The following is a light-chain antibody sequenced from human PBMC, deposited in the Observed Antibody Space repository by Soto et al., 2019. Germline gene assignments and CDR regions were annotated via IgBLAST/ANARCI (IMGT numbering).Light chain of an antibody. CDR2: DVY. Sequence: QSALTQPRSVSGSPGQSVTISCTGTSSDVSWYQHHPGKAPKLMIYDVYKRPSGVPDRFSGSKSGNTASLTISGLQAEDEADYYCSSYEGCHVWVFGGGTQLTVL. V-gene: IGLV2-11*01. J-gene: IGLJ3*02. CDR1: SSDV. CDR3: SSYEGCHVWV.